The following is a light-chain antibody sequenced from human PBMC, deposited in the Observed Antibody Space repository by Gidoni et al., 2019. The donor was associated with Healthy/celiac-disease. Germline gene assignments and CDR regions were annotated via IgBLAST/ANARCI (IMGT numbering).Light chain of an antibody. J-gene: IGKJ1*01. CDR3: QQYNSYSVT. CDR1: QSISSW. V-gene: IGKV1-5*03. Sequence: DIQMTQSPSTLSASVGDRVTITCRASQSISSWLAWYQQKPGKAPKLLIYKASSLESEVPSRFSGSGAGTEFTLTISSLQPDDFATYYCQQYNSYSVTFXQXTKVEIK. CDR2: KAS.